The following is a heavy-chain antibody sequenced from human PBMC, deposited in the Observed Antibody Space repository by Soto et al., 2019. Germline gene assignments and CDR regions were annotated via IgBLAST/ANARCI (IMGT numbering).Heavy chain of an antibody. CDR3: ARAFSTVDFDY. CDR2: IYSSGNT. J-gene: IGHJ4*02. Sequence: PSETLSLTCTVSGGSISSYYWSWIRQPPGKGLEWIGNIYSSGNTNYNPSLKSRVTISVDTSKKQFSLKLNSVTAADTAVYYCARAFSTVDFDYWGQGTLVTVSS. CDR1: GGSISSYY. V-gene: IGHV4-59*08. D-gene: IGHD4-17*01.